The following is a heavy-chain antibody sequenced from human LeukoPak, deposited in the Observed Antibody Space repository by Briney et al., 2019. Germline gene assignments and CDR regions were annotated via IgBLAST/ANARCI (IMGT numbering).Heavy chain of an antibody. D-gene: IGHD3-10*01. CDR2: ISAYNGNT. J-gene: IGHJ4*02. CDR3: ASSVLWFGELSYFDY. V-gene: IGHV1-18*01. CDR1: GYTFTSYG. Sequence: GASVKVSCKASGYTFTSYGISWVRQAPGQGLEWMGWISAYNGNTNYAQKLQGRVTMTTDTSTSTAYMELRSLRSDDAAVYYCASSVLWFGELSYFDYWGQGTLVTVSS.